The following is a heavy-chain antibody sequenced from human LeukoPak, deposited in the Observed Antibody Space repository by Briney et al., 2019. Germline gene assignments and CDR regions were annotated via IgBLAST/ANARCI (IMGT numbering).Heavy chain of an antibody. V-gene: IGHV3-7*05. D-gene: IGHD1-26*01. J-gene: IGHJ4*02. Sequence: GGSLRLPCAASGFTFSYFWMSWVRQAPGKGLEWVANINLDGTERHYVDSVKGRFTISRDNARKSLYLQVNSLRDEDTAVYYCARDNVGATPFDYWGQGTLVTVSS. CDR3: ARDNVGATPFDY. CDR2: INLDGTER. CDR1: GFTFSYFW.